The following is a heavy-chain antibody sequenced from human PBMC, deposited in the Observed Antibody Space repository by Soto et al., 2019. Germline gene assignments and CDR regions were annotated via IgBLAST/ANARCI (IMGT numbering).Heavy chain of an antibody. CDR2: ISGSGFTI. CDR3: ARNTLSAAGSDNYGLDA. V-gene: IGHV3-11*01. D-gene: IGHD6-13*01. CDR1: GFTFSDHH. Sequence: QVQLVESGGGLVEPGGSLRLSCATSGFTFSDHHMSWIRQAPGKGQAWVAYISGSGFTIYNADSVKGRFTISRDNAKNSVYLQMDSLRAEDTAVYYCARNTLSAAGSDNYGLDAWGRGTTVAVSS. J-gene: IGHJ6*02.